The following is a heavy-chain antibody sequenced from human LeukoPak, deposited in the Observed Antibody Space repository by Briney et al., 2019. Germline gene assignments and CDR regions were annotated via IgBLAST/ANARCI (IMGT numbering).Heavy chain of an antibody. CDR3: AKDPRGSYSRDYYYYMDV. CDR1: GFTFSSYG. CDR2: IWYDGSNK. D-gene: IGHD1-26*01. Sequence: PGGSLRLSCTASGFTFSSYGMHWVRQAPGKGLEWVAVIWYDGSNKYYADSVKGRFTISRDNSKNTLYLQMNSLRAEDAAVYYCAKDPRGSYSRDYYYYMDVWGKGTMVTVSS. V-gene: IGHV3-33*06. J-gene: IGHJ6*03.